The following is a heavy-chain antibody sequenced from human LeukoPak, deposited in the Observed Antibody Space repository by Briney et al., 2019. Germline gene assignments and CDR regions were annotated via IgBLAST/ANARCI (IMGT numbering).Heavy chain of an antibody. J-gene: IGHJ4*02. V-gene: IGHV3-9*01. CDR3: ARDLHDYGDYPVDY. CDR1: GFTFDDYA. D-gene: IGHD4-17*01. Sequence: PGGSLRLSCAASGFTFDDYAMHWVRQAPGKGLEWVSGISWNSGNIGYADSVKGRFTISRDNSKNTLYLQMNSLRAEDTAVYYCARDLHDYGDYPVDYWGQGTLVTVSS. CDR2: ISWNSGNI.